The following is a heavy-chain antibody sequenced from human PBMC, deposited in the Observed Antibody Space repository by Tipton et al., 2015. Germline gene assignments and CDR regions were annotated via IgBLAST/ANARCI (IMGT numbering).Heavy chain of an antibody. CDR1: SDSISKYY. V-gene: IGHV4-59*01. CDR3: ARGQLWFTVAHN. D-gene: IGHD5-18*01. J-gene: IGHJ1*01. CDR2: IQYSGST. Sequence: LRLSCSVSSDSISKYYWSWIRQPPGKELEWIGYIQYSGSTNYNPSLKSRVTISVDTSKNQFSLTLNSVAAADTAVYYCARGQLWFTVAHNWGQGSLISVTS.